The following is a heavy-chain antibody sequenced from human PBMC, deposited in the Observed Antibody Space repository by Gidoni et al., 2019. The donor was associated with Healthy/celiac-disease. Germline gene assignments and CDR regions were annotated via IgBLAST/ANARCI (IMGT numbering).Heavy chain of an antibody. CDR1: GFTFSSYG. Sequence: QVQLVESGGGVVQPGRSLRLSCAASGFTFSSYGMQWVRQAPGKGLEWVAVIWYDGSNKYYADSVKGRFTISRDNSKNTLYLQMNSLRAEDTAVYYCAFEQLVPYYYYYYGMDVWGQGTTVTVSS. V-gene: IGHV3-33*01. J-gene: IGHJ6*02. CDR2: IWYDGSNK. CDR3: AFEQLVPYYYYYYGMDV. D-gene: IGHD6-6*01.